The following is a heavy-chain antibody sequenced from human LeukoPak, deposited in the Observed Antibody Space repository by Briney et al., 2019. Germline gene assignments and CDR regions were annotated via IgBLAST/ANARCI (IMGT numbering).Heavy chain of an antibody. Sequence: ASVKVSCKASGGTFSSYAISWVRQAPGQGLEWMGWINPNSGVPNHAQKFQGRLTVTRDTSISTAYMELSGLTSDDTAVYYCARDPVGGTHYFDYWGQGTLVTVSS. CDR1: GGTFSSYA. V-gene: IGHV1-2*02. CDR3: ARDPVGGTHYFDY. CDR2: INPNSGVP. J-gene: IGHJ4*02. D-gene: IGHD1-26*01.